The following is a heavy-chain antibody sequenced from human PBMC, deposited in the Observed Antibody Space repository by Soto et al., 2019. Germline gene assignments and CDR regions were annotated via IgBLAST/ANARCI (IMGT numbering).Heavy chain of an antibody. Sequence: GGSLRLSCAASGFTFRDAWINWVRQAPGKGLEWVGRIKSKSDGGTTDFAAPVKGRFAISRDDSRDLAFMEMNSLTTEDTALYYCTRGTKGGSPPLWGRGTLVTVSS. J-gene: IGHJ4*02. CDR2: IKSKSDGGTT. V-gene: IGHV3-15*07. CDR3: TRGTKGGSPPL. CDR1: GFTFRDAW. D-gene: IGHD1-7*01.